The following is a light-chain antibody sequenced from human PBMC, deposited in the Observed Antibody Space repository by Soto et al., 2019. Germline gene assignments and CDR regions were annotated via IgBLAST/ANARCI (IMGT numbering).Light chain of an antibody. CDR1: QSVSSSY. CDR3: QQYGSSPLT. Sequence: EIVMTQSPGTLSLSPGERATLSCRASQSVSSSYLAWYQQKPGQAPRLLIYGASSRATGIPDRFSGSGSATDFTVTISRLEPEDFAVYSCQQYGSSPLTFGGGTKVDIK. J-gene: IGKJ4*01. V-gene: IGKV3-20*01. CDR2: GAS.